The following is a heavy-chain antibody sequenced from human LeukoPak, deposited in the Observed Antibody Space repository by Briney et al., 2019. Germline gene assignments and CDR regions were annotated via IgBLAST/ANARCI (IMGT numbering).Heavy chain of an antibody. D-gene: IGHD3-16*01. Sequence: ASVKVSCKASAYTFASYDISWVRQAPGQGLEWMGRISAYNGDTNYAQKVQGRVTMTTDTSTSTAYMELRNLRSDDTAVYYCARVSRAGGRHYFDYWGQGTLVTVSS. V-gene: IGHV1-18*01. CDR3: ARVSRAGGRHYFDY. J-gene: IGHJ4*02. CDR1: AYTFASYD. CDR2: ISAYNGDT.